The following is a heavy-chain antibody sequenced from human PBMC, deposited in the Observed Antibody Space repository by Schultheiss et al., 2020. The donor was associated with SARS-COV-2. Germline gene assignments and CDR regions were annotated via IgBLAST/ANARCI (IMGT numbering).Heavy chain of an antibody. CDR1: GFSFSTYS. CDR2: LTSSGISI. Sequence: GGSLRLSCATSGFSFSTYSMYWVRQAPGKGLEWVSSLTSSGISIFYAEFVRGRFTISRDNAKNSLYLQMNSLRAEDTAVYYCVRDRSWWTPYNCFDLWGRGTLVTVSS. J-gene: IGHJ5*02. V-gene: IGHV3-48*04. CDR3: VRDRSWWTPYNCFDL. D-gene: IGHD2-15*01.